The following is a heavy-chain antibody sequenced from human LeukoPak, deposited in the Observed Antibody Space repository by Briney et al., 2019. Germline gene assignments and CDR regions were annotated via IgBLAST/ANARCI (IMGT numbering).Heavy chain of an antibody. V-gene: IGHV3-48*01. D-gene: IGHD2-8*01. Sequence: GGSLRLSCTVSGFPLSSYSMNWFRQAPGKGLEWVAYISASGSNIYYVDSVMGRFTVSRDNPKNSLCLQMNSPRAEDTAVYYCARVKCTYFDYWGQGALVTVSS. CDR1: GFPLSSYS. CDR2: ISASGSNI. J-gene: IGHJ4*02. CDR3: ARVKCTYFDY.